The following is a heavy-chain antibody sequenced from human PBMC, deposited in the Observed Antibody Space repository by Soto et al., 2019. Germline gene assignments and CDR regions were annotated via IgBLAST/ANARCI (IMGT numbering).Heavy chain of an antibody. J-gene: IGHJ3*02. CDR3: ARDLGRDGYTYTRDDAFDI. V-gene: IGHV1-69*13. Sequence: SVKVSCKASGGTFSSYAISWVRQAPGQGLEWMGGIIPIFGTANYAQKFQGRVTITADESTSTAYMELSSLRSEDTAVYYCARDLGRDGYTYTRDDAFDIWGQGTMVAVSS. D-gene: IGHD3-16*01. CDR1: GGTFSSYA. CDR2: IIPIFGTA.